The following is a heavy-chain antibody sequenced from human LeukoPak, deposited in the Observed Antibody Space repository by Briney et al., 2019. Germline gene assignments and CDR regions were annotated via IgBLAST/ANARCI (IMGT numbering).Heavy chain of an antibody. V-gene: IGHV3-9*01. CDR1: GFTFDDYA. CDR2: ISWNSGSI. CDR3: AKSPNYYGSGSYYGY. J-gene: IGHJ4*02. Sequence: GGPLRLSCAASGFTFDDYAMHWVRQAPGKGLEWVSGISWNSGSIGYADSVKGRFTISRDNAKNSLYLQMNSLRAEDTALYYCAKSPNYYGSGSYYGYWGQGTLVTVSS. D-gene: IGHD3-10*01.